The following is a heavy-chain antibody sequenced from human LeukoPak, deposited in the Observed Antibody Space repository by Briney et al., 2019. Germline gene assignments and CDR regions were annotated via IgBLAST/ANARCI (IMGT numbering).Heavy chain of an antibody. CDR1: GGSFSGYY. V-gene: IGHV4-34*01. CDR2: INHSGST. CDR3: ARMGLLYYYYNMDV. Sequence: SETLSLTCAVYGGSFSGYYWSCIRQPPGKGLEWIGEINHSGSTNYNPSLKSRVTISVDTSKNQFSLKLSSVTAADTAVYYCARMGLLYYYYNMDVWGKGTTVTVSS. D-gene: IGHD1-26*01. J-gene: IGHJ6*03.